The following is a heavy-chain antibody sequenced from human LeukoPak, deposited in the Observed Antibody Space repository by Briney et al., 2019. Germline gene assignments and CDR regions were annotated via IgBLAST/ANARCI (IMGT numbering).Heavy chain of an antibody. CDR2: IYYSGST. D-gene: IGHD3-22*01. J-gene: IGHJ4*02. CDR3: ARALVYYDSSLSVVFDY. CDR1: GGSISSGGYH. V-gene: IGHV4-31*03. Sequence: PSETLSLTCTVSGGSISSGGYHWSWIRQHPGKGLEWIGYIYYSGSTYYNPSLKSRVTISVDTSKNQFSLKLSSVTAADTAVYYCARALVYYDSSLSVVFDYWGQGTLVTVSS.